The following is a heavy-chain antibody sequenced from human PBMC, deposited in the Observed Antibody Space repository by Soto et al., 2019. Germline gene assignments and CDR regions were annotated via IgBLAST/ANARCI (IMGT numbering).Heavy chain of an antibody. Sequence: PLESLSLTCTVSGGSSSSYYWSWIRQPPGKGLEWIGYIYYSGSTNYNPSLKSRVTISVDTSKNQFSLKLSSVAAADTAVYYCARARGYSSSFIDYWGQGTLVTVSS. J-gene: IGHJ4*02. D-gene: IGHD6-13*01. CDR1: GGSSSSYY. V-gene: IGHV4-59*01. CDR2: IYYSGST. CDR3: ARARGYSSSFIDY.